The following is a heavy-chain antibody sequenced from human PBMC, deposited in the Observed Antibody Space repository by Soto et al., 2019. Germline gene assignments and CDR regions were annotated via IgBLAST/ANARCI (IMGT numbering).Heavy chain of an antibody. CDR3: ARYKYSGYDWHYYYGMDV. CDR2: IYPGDSDT. Sequence: GESLKISCKCSGYSFISYWIGWVRQIPGKGLEWMGIIYPGDSDTRYSPSFQGQVTISADKSISTAYLQWSSLKASDTAMYYCARYKYSGYDWHYYYGMDVWGQGTTVTVSS. J-gene: IGHJ6*02. D-gene: IGHD5-12*01. CDR1: GYSFISYW. V-gene: IGHV5-51*01.